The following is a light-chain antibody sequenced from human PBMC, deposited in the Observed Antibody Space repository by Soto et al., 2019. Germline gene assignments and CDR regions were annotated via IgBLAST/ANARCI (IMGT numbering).Light chain of an antibody. V-gene: IGKV3D-15*01. CDR1: QRVRSN. J-gene: IGKJ5*01. CDR2: DAS. CDR3: QEYDGAPTIT. Sequence: EIWMTQSPATLSGSPGERAALSCGASQRVRSNLAWYQQQRGQAPTLLIFDASSRASGTPERFSGSGSGTDFTLTISRLETEDFAVYYCQEYDGAPTITFGLGTRLEI.